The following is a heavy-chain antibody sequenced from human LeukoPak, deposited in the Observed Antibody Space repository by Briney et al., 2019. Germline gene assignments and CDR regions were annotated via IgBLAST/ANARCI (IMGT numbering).Heavy chain of an antibody. Sequence: PGGSLRLSCAASGFTLSSYAMSWVRQAPGKGLEWVSAISGSGGSTYYADSVKGRFTISRDNSKNTLYLQMNSLRAEDTAVYYCAKPPYCGGDCYSGFDYWGQGTLVTVSS. CDR2: ISGSGGST. CDR3: AKPPYCGGDCYSGFDY. V-gene: IGHV3-23*01. CDR1: GFTLSSYA. D-gene: IGHD2-21*02. J-gene: IGHJ4*02.